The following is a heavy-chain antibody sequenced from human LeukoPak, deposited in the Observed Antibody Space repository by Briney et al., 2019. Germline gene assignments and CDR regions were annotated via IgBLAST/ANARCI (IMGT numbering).Heavy chain of an antibody. D-gene: IGHD6-6*01. CDR1: GFTFSSYS. CDR2: ISSSSSTI. V-gene: IGHV3-48*01. Sequence: GGSLRLSCAASGFTFSSYSMNWVRQAPGKGLEWVSYISSSSSTIYYADSVKGRFTISRDNAKNSLYLQMNSLRAEDTAVYYCARGSIAARPDYWGQGTLVTVSS. CDR3: ARGSIAARPDY. J-gene: IGHJ4*02.